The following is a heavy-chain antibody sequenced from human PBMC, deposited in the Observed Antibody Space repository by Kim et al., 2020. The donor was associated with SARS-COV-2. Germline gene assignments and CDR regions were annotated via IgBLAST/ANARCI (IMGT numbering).Heavy chain of an antibody. CDR2: I. CDR3: AKPHYYESPFVL. Sequence: IVNADSVKGRCPISGDTAKNSLYLQMNCLSAEDTAFYYCAKPHYYESPFVLWGRGTLVTVSS. V-gene: IGHV3-9*01. J-gene: IGHJ2*01. D-gene: IGHD3-22*01.